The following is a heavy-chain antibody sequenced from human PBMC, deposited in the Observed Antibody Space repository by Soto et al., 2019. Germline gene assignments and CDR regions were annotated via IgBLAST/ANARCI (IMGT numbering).Heavy chain of an antibody. D-gene: IGHD2-2*01. Sequence: EVQLVESGGGLVQPGGSLRLSCAASGFTFSTHSMNWVRQAPGKGLEWISYITSSDVTMYADSVKGRFTISRDNAKNSLDLQMNSLRVEDTAVYFCVGEVGFQLIYWGQGTLVTVSS. CDR1: GFTFSTHS. CDR3: VGEVGFQLIY. J-gene: IGHJ4*02. V-gene: IGHV3-48*01. CDR2: ITSSDVTM.